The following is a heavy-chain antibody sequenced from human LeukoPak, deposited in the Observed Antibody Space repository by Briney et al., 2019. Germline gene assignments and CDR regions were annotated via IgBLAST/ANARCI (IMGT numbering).Heavy chain of an antibody. CDR2: IIPIFGTA. V-gene: IGHV1-69*05. Sequence: AATVKVSCKASGGTFSSYAISWVRQAPGQGLDWMGGIIPIFGTANYAQKFQGRVTITTDESTSTAYMELSSLRSEDTAVYYCARGDIVLMVYAIGTLDYWGQGTLVTVSS. CDR1: GGTFSSYA. D-gene: IGHD2-8*01. CDR3: ARGDIVLMVYAIGTLDY. J-gene: IGHJ4*02.